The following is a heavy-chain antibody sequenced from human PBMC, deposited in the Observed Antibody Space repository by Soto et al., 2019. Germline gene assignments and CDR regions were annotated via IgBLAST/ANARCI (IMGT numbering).Heavy chain of an antibody. CDR2: IKQDGSEK. V-gene: IGHV3-7*03. Sequence: EVQLVESGGGLVQPGGSLRLSCAASGFTFSSYWVSWVRQAPGKGLEWVANIKQDGSEKYYVDSVKGRFTISRDNAKNSLYLQMNSLRAEDTAVYYCARANWNSEIFDYWGQGTLVTVSS. CDR1: GFTFSSYW. J-gene: IGHJ4*02. CDR3: ARANWNSEIFDY. D-gene: IGHD1-1*01.